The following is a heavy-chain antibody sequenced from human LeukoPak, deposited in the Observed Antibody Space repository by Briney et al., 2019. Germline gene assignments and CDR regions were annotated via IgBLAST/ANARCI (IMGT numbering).Heavy chain of an antibody. CDR1: GYTFTNHA. J-gene: IGHJ4*02. Sequence: GASVKVSCKASGYTFTNHAMHWVRQAPGRGLEWMGWIDTANGNTKYLQKFQGRVTMTRDTSTSTVYMELSSLRSEDTAVYYCARGGTRVLEWLFVDYWGQGTLVTVSS. CDR3: ARGGTRVLEWLFVDY. CDR2: IDTANGNT. D-gene: IGHD3-3*01. V-gene: IGHV1-3*04.